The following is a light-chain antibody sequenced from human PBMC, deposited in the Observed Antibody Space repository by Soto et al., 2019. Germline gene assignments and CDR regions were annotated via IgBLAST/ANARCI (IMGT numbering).Light chain of an antibody. J-gene: IGLJ2*01. CDR3: SAYTHSNTVI. CDR1: SSDVAAYNF. V-gene: IGLV2-14*03. Sequence: QYALTQPASVSGSPGQSITISCTGTSSDVAAYNFVSWYQQHPGEVPKLMIYEVIKRPSGISDRFSGSKSGNTASLTISGLQAEDEADYYCSAYTHSNTVIFGGGTKLTVL. CDR2: EVI.